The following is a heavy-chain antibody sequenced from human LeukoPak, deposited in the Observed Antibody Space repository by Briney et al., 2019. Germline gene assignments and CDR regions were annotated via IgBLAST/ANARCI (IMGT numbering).Heavy chain of an antibody. V-gene: IGHV1-2*02. Sequence: GASVKVSCKASGYTFTGYYMHWVRQAPGQGLEWMGWINPNSGGTNYAQKFQSRVTMTRDTSISTAYMELSRLRSDDTAVYYCARTPLIGSVLIDYWGQGTLVTVSS. CDR1: GYTFTGYY. CDR3: ARTPLIGSVLIDY. J-gene: IGHJ4*02. CDR2: INPNSGGT. D-gene: IGHD6-25*01.